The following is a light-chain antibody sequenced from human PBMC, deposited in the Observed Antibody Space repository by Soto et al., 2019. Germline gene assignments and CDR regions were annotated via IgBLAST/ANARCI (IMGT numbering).Light chain of an antibody. CDR1: SGHSSYA. Sequence: QSVLTQSPSASASLGASVKLTCTLSSGHSSYAIAWHQQQPETGPRYLMKLNSDGSHTKGDGIPDRFSGSSSGAERYLTISSLQSDDEADYYCQTWGTGIQLFGGGTKVTVL. J-gene: IGLJ3*02. CDR3: QTWGTGIQL. CDR2: LNSDGSH. V-gene: IGLV4-69*01.